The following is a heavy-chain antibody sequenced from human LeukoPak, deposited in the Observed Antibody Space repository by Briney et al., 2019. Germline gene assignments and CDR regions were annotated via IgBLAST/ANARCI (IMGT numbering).Heavy chain of an antibody. CDR2: IYYTGST. CDR1: GASISGGTYY. CDR3: ARRGGSGRAFDY. J-gene: IGHJ4*02. Sequence: PSEILSLTCSVSGASISGGTYYWGWIRQPPGKGLEWIGSIYYTGSTYDNPSFKSRVTISVDTSKNQFSLKLSSVTAADTAVYYCARRGGSGRAFDYWGQGTLVTVSS. V-gene: IGHV4-39*01. D-gene: IGHD1-26*01.